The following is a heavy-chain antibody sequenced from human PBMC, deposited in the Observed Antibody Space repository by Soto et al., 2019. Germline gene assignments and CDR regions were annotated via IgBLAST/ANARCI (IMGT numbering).Heavy chain of an antibody. D-gene: IGHD4-17*01. CDR1: GFTFSSYS. J-gene: IGHJ4*02. Sequence: EVQLVESGGGLVKPGGSLRLSCAASGFTFSSYSMNWVRQAPGKGLEWVSSISSSSSYIYYADSVKGRSTISRDNAKNSLYLQMNSLRAEDTAVYYCANNGDYEANVYWGQGTLVTVSS. V-gene: IGHV3-21*01. CDR3: ANNGDYEANVY. CDR2: ISSSSSYI.